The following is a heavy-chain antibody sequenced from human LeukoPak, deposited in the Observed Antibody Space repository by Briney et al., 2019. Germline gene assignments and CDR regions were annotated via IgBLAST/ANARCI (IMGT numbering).Heavy chain of an antibody. J-gene: IGHJ4*02. CDR1: GFTFSSYA. Sequence: GGSLRLSCAASGFTFSSYAMSWVRQAPGKGLEWVSSISSSSSYIYYADSVKGRFTISRDNAKNSLYLQMNSLRAEDTAVYYCARAGCSSTSCRFLDYWGQGTLVTVSS. CDR3: ARAGCSSTSCRFLDY. D-gene: IGHD2-2*01. V-gene: IGHV3-21*01. CDR2: ISSSSSYI.